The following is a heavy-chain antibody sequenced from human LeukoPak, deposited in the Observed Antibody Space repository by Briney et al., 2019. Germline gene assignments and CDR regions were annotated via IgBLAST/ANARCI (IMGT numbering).Heavy chain of an antibody. V-gene: IGHV4-59*01. D-gene: IGHD1-26*01. J-gene: IGHJ4*02. CDR3: ARDRWELLAFDY. CDR1: GGSISSYY. CDR2: IYYSGST. Sequence: PSETLPLTCTVSGGSISSYYWSWIRQPPGKGLEWIGYIYYSGSTNYNPSLKSRVTISVDTSKNQFSLKLSSVTAADTAVYYCARDRWELLAFDYWGQGTLVTVSS.